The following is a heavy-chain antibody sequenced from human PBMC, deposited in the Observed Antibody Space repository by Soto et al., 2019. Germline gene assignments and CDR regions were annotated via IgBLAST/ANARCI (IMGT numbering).Heavy chain of an antibody. CDR3: ARDSDVGCSGGSCYILNEEHYFDY. D-gene: IGHD2-15*01. CDR1: GFTLRSYS. Sequence: PGGSLRLSCAAFGFTLRSYSMNWVRQAPGKGLEWVSYISSSSSTIYYADSVKGRFTISRDNAKNSLYLQMNSLRAEDTAVYYCARDSDVGCSGGSCYILNEEHYFDYWGQGTLVTVSS. CDR2: ISSSSSTI. J-gene: IGHJ4*02. V-gene: IGHV3-48*04.